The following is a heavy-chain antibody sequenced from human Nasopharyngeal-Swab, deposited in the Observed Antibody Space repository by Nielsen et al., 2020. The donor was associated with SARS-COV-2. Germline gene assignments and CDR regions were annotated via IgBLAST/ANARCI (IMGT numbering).Heavy chain of an antibody. CDR1: GFTFSNFA. Sequence: GEPLKISCAASGFTFSNFAMSWVRQAPGKGLEWVSVISGGSDSTYYTDSVRGRFTISRDNSKNTLNLQMNNLRAEDTAIYYCAKDRDSGDDSGEYYHYYGMDVWGQGAPVTVSS. CDR2: ISGGSDST. V-gene: IGHV3-23*01. J-gene: IGHJ6*02. D-gene: IGHD5-12*01. CDR3: AKDRDSGDDSGEYYHYYGMDV.